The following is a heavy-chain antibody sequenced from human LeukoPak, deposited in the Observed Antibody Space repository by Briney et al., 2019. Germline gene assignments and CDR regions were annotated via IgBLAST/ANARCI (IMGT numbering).Heavy chain of an antibody. D-gene: IGHD6-13*01. CDR1: GYTFTSHG. CDR2: ISTYNGNT. CDR3: ARVLIRYSSSYHGDY. Sequence: ASVKVSCKASGYTFTSHGISWVRQAPGQGLEWMGWISTYNGNTNYAQKLQGRVTMTTDTSTSTAYMELRSLRSDDTAVYYCARVLIRYSSSYHGDYWGQGTLVTVSS. V-gene: IGHV1-18*01. J-gene: IGHJ4*02.